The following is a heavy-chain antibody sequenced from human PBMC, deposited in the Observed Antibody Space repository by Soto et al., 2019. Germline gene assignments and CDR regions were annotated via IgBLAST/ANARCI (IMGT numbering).Heavy chain of an antibody. Sequence: PGGSLRLSCAASGFTFSSYAMHWVRQAPGKGLEWVAVISYDGSNKYYADSVKGRFTISRDNSKNTLYLQMNSLRAEDTAVYYCAKTPHDYGDPDDAFDIWGQGTMVTVSS. CDR1: GFTFSSYA. CDR3: AKTPHDYGDPDDAFDI. CDR2: ISYDGSNK. J-gene: IGHJ3*02. D-gene: IGHD4-17*01. V-gene: IGHV3-30-3*02.